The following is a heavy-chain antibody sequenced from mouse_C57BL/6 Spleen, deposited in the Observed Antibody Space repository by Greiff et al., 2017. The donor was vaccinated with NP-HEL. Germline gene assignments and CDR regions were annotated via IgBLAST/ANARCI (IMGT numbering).Heavy chain of an antibody. J-gene: IGHJ3*01. V-gene: IGHV1-19*01. CDR3: ASDYGSSYVAY. D-gene: IGHD1-1*01. CDR2: INPYNGGT. Sequence: EVQLQESGPVLVKPGASVKMSCKASGYTFTDYYMNWVQQSHGKSLEWIGVINPYNGGTSYNQKFKGKATLTVDKSSSTAYMELNSLTSEDSAVYYCASDYGSSYVAYWGQGTLVTVSA. CDR1: GYTFTDYY.